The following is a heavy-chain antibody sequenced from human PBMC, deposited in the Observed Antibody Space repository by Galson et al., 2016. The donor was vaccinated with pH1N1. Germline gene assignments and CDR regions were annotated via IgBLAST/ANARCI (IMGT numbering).Heavy chain of an antibody. CDR1: AFSVRNNF. V-gene: IGHV3-53*01. CDR3: ARDKRSYFDS. CDR2: IYSDGST. J-gene: IGHJ4*02. Sequence: SLRLSCASYAFSVRNNFMTWVRQPPGKALEWVSTIYSDGSTNYGDFVKGRFTVSRDISENTVFLQLNSLRVDDTAVYYCARDKRSYFDSWGQGTLVTVSP.